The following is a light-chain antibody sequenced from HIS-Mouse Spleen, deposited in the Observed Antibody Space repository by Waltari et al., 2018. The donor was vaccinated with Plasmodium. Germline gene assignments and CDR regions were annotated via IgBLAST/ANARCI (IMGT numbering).Light chain of an antibody. CDR3: MQALQTPMYT. Sequence: DIVMTQTPLSLSVTPGQPASISCKSSQSLLHSDGKTYLYWYLQKPGQSPQLLIYLGSNLASGVPDRFSGSGSGTDCTLKISRVEAEDVGVYYCMQALQTPMYTFGQGTKLEIK. J-gene: IGKJ2*01. CDR1: QSLLHSDGKTY. V-gene: IGKV2-28*01. CDR2: LGS.